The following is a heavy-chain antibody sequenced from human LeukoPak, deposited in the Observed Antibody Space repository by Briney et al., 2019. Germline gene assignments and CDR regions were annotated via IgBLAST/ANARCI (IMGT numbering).Heavy chain of an antibody. CDR2: IYYSGST. CDR3: ARAHYDFWSGYPYYYMDV. D-gene: IGHD3-3*01. V-gene: IGHV4-39*07. CDR1: GGSISSSSYY. Sequence: PSETLSLTCTVSGGSISSSSYYWGWIRQPPGKGLEWIGSIYYSGSTYYNPSLKSRVTISVDTSKNQFSLKLSSVTAADTAVYYCARAHYDFWSGYPYYYMDVWGKGTTVTVSS. J-gene: IGHJ6*03.